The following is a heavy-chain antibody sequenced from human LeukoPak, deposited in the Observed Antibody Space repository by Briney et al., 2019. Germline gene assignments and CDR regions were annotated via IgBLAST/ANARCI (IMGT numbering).Heavy chain of an antibody. V-gene: IGHV4-30-4*01. CDR1: GGSISSGDYY. J-gene: IGHJ2*01. Sequence: PSQTLSLTCTVSGGSISSGDYYWSWIRQPPRKGLEWIGYIYYSGSTYYNPSLKSRVTISVDTSKNQFSLKLSSVTAADTAVYYCARDFRYWYFDLWGRGTLVTVSS. CDR3: ARDFRYWYFDL. CDR2: IYYSGST.